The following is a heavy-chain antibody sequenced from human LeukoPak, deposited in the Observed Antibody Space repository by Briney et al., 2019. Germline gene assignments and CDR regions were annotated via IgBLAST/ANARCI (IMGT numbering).Heavy chain of an antibody. CDR2: IKSKTGGGTT. D-gene: IGHD1-1*01. Sequence: PGGSLRLSCAASGFTFSNAWMSWVRQAPGKGLEWVGRIKSKTGGGTTDYAAPVKGRFTISRDDSKNTLYLQMNSLKTEDTAVYYCTTVLEPLDYFDYWGQGTPVTVSS. J-gene: IGHJ4*02. CDR1: GFTFSNAW. CDR3: TTVLEPLDYFDY. V-gene: IGHV3-15*01.